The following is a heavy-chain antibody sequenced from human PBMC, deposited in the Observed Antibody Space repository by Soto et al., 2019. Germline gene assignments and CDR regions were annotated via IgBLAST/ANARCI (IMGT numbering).Heavy chain of an antibody. CDR2: IIHSEST. J-gene: IGHJ6*02. CDR1: GGSFSAYY. CDR3: ARQRPTDGRWEFANYYGMDV. Sequence: SETLSLTCAVYGGSFSAYYWSWVRQPPGKGPEWIGEIIHSESTKYNPSLKSRVTISVDTSKNQFSLKLSSVTAADTAVYYCARQRPTDGRWEFANYYGMDVWGQGTPVTVSS. V-gene: IGHV4-34*12. D-gene: IGHD1-26*01.